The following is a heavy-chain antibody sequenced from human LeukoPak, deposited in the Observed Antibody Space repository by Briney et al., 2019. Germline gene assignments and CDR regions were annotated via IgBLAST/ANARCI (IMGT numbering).Heavy chain of an antibody. CDR2: ISGSGGNT. V-gene: IGHV3-23*01. J-gene: IGHJ6*02. CDR1: GFTFSSYA. D-gene: IGHD2-15*01. Sequence: GGSLRLSCAASGFTFSSYAMSWVRQAPGKGLEWVSGISGSGGNTYYADSVKGRFTISRDNSKNTLCLQMNGLRAEATAVYYCAKVHWRYCSGGSYYYYDGMDVWGQGTTGTVSS. CDR3: AKVHWRYCSGGSYYYYDGMDV.